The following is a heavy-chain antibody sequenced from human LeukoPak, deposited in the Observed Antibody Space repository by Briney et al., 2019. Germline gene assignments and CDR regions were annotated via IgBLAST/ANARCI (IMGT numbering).Heavy chain of an antibody. V-gene: IGHV3-23*01. Sequence: GGALSLSCAASGFTFSSYAMSWVRPAPGKGLEWVSAISGSGCSTYYADSVKGRFTISRDNSKNTLYLQMNSLRAEETAVYYCAKDILNAYYDFWSGYYMDYWGQGTLVTVSS. CDR3: AKDILNAYYDFWSGYYMDY. CDR2: ISGSGCST. J-gene: IGHJ4*02. D-gene: IGHD3-3*01. CDR1: GFTFSSYA.